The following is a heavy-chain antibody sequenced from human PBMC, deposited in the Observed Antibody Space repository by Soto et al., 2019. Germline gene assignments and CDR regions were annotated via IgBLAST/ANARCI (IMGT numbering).Heavy chain of an antibody. Sequence: QVQLQQWGAGLLKPSETLSLTCAVYGGSFSGYYWSWIRQPPGKGLEWIGEINHSGSTNYNPSLKSRVTISVDTSKNQFSLKLSSVTAADTAVYYCASCRYDFRSGCLFDYWGQGTLVTVSS. D-gene: IGHD3-3*01. CDR3: ASCRYDFRSGCLFDY. CDR1: GGSFSGYY. J-gene: IGHJ4*02. V-gene: IGHV4-34*01. CDR2: INHSGST.